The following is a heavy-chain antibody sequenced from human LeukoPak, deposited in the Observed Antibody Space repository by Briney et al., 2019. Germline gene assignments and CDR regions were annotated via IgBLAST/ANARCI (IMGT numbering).Heavy chain of an antibody. CDR2: ISSSSSYI. J-gene: IGHJ4*02. Sequence: PGGSLRLSCAASGFTFSSYSMNWVRQAPGKGLEWVSSISSSSSYIYYADSVKGRFIISRDNAKNSLYLQMNSLRAEDTAVYYCARDLYYYDSSGPFDYWGQGTLVTVSS. CDR1: GFTFSSYS. CDR3: ARDLYYYDSSGPFDY. D-gene: IGHD3-22*01. V-gene: IGHV3-21*01.